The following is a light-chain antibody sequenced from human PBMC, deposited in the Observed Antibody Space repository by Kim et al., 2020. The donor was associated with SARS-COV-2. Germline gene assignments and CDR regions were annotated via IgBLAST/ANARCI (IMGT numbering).Light chain of an antibody. Sequence: ATINCKSSQSVLYSSNNKNYLIWYQQKPGQPPKQLMYWASTRESGVPDRFSGSGSGTDFTLTISSLQAEDVAVYYCQQYYSTPLTFGGGTKVDIK. J-gene: IGKJ4*01. CDR1: QSVLYSSNNKNY. CDR3: QQYYSTPLT. CDR2: WAS. V-gene: IGKV4-1*01.